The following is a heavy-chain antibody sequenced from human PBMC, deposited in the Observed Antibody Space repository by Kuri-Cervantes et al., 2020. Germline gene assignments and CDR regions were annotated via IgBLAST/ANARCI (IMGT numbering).Heavy chain of an antibody. D-gene: IGHD3-10*01. CDR1: GYTFTSYY. V-gene: IGHV1-46*01. CDR3: ARGIRVKLMDV. Sequence: ASVKVSCKASGYTFTSYYMHWVRQAPGQGLEWMGIINPGGGSTSYAQKFQGRVTMTRDTSTSTAYMELSSLRSEDTAVYYCARGIRVKLMDVWGQGTTVTVSS. J-gene: IGHJ6*02. CDR2: INPGGGST.